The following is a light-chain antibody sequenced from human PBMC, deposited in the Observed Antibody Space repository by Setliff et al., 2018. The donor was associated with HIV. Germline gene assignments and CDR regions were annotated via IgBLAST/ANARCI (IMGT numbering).Light chain of an antibody. CDR2: EVS. CDR1: SSYVGSYNF. CDR3: SSNTSSSPLYV. J-gene: IGLJ1*01. Sequence: VLTQPASVSGSPGQSITISCTGTSSYVGSYNFVSWYQQHPGKAPKLIIYEVSDRPSGVSNRFSGSKSGNTASLTVSRLQAEDEADYFCSSNTSSSPLYVFATGTKVTVL. V-gene: IGLV2-14*02.